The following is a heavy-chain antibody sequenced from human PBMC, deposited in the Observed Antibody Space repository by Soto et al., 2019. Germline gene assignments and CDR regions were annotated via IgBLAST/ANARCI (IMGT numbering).Heavy chain of an antibody. D-gene: IGHD3-3*01. CDR2: IHYSGST. J-gene: IGHJ4*02. V-gene: IGHV4-59*08. Sequence: QVQLQESGPGLVKPSETLSLTCTVSGGSISNYYWSWIRQPPGKGLEWIGYIHYSGSTKYNPSLKSRVIISADTSKNQFSLKLSSVTAADAAVYYCARGHYDFWSGYFATIDYWGQGTLVTVSS. CDR3: ARGHYDFWSGYFATIDY. CDR1: GGSISNYY.